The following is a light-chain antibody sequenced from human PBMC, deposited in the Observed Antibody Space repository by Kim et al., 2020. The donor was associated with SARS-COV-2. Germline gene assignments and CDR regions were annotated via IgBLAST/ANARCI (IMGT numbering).Light chain of an antibody. J-gene: IGKJ2*01. CDR3: KQSYNTPYT. CDR2: GAS. Sequence: DIQMTQSPSSLSATVGDRVTITCRASQSINTYVNWYQQKPGKAPDLLIYGASNLQSGVPPRFSGSGSGTDFSLTINSLQPEDFETYHCKQSYNTPYTFGQGTKLEI. CDR1: QSINTY. V-gene: IGKV1-39*01.